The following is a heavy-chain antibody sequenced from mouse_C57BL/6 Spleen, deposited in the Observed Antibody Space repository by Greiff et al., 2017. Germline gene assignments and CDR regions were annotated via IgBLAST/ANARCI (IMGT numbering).Heavy chain of an antibody. CDR3: ARSEYDGAWLAY. J-gene: IGHJ3*01. D-gene: IGHD2-14*01. Sequence: EVKLVESGPELVKPGASVKISCKASGYSFTGYYMNWVKQSPEKSLEWIGEINPSTGGTTYNQTFKAKATLPVDKSSSTAYMQLKSLTSEDSAVDDCARSEYDGAWLAYWGQGTLVTVAA. CDR1: GYSFTGYY. CDR2: INPSTGGT. V-gene: IGHV1-42*01.